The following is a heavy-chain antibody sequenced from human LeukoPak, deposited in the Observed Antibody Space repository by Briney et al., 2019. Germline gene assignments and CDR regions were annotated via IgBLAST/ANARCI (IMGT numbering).Heavy chain of an antibody. D-gene: IGHD2-21*02. Sequence: PGGSLRLSCAASGFTFSSYWMHWVRQAPGKGLLWVSRISSDGSTTTYADSVKGRFTISRDNAKNTLHLQMNSLRAEDTAVYYCAPLEVTWGDPWGQGTLVTVSS. CDR2: ISSDGSTT. CDR1: GFTFSSYW. CDR3: APLEVTWGDP. V-gene: IGHV3-74*01. J-gene: IGHJ5*02.